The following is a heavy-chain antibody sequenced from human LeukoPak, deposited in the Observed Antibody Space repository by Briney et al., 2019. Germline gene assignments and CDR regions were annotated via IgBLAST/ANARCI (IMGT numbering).Heavy chain of an antibody. CDR2: INHSGST. CDR3: AGVKGGYSGYDSSYYFDY. J-gene: IGHJ4*02. CDR1: GGSISSFY. D-gene: IGHD5-12*01. Sequence: SETLSLTCTVSGGSISSFYWSWIRQPPGKGLEWIGEINHSGSTNYNPSLKSRVTISVDTSKNQFSLKLSSVTAADTAVYYCAGVKGGYSGYDSSYYFDYWGQGTLVTVSS. V-gene: IGHV4-34*01.